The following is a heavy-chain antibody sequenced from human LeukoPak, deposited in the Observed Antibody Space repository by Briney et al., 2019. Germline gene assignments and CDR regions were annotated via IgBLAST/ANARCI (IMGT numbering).Heavy chain of an antibody. CDR1: GFTFSSYA. J-gene: IGHJ6*02. D-gene: IGHD6-13*01. CDR3: ARLGAAGNYYGMDV. V-gene: IGHV3-23*01. Sequence: PGGSLRLSCAASGFTFSSYAMGWVRQAPGKGLEWVSAISGSGGSTYYADSVKGRFTISRDNSKNTLYLQMNSLRAEDTAVYYCARLGAAGNYYGMDVWGQGTTVTVSS. CDR2: ISGSGGST.